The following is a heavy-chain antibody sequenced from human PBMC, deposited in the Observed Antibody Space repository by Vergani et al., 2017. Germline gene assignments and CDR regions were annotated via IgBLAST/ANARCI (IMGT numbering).Heavy chain of an antibody. V-gene: IGHV3-30-3*01. CDR3: ARDSRDGYKDYYYYMDV. J-gene: IGHJ6*03. Sequence: VQLLESGGSLKQPGGSVRLSCAASGFTFSTYAMHWVRQAPGKGLEWVAVISYDGSNKYYADSVKGRFTISRDNSKNTLYLQMNSLRAEDTAVYYCARDSRDGYKDYYYYMDVWGKGTTVTVSS. CDR2: ISYDGSNK. D-gene: IGHD5-24*01. CDR1: GFTFSTYA.